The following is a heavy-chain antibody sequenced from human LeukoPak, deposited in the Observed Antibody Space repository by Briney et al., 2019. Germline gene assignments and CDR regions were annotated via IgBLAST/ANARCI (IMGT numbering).Heavy chain of an antibody. J-gene: IGHJ4*02. CDR1: GGSISSSSYY. CDR3: ARGRIAAAASRGYFDY. V-gene: IGHV4-39*07. Sequence: SETLSLTCTVSGGSISSSSYYWGWIRQPPGKGLEWIGSIYYGGSTYYNPSLKSRVTISVDTSKNQFSLNLSSVTAADTAVYYCARGRIAAAASRGYFDYWGQGTLVTVSS. D-gene: IGHD6-13*01. CDR2: IYYGGST.